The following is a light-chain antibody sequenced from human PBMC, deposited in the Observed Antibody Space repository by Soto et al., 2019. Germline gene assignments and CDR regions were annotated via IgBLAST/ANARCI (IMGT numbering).Light chain of an antibody. V-gene: IGKV3-15*01. Sequence: EIVLTQSPGTLSLSPGERATLSCRASQSISSSYLAWYQQIPGQAPRRLIYGASTRATGIPARFSGSGSGTEFTLTITSLQSEDFAVYYCQQYNNWPLTFGGGTKVDIK. CDR2: GAS. CDR3: QQYNNWPLT. CDR1: QSISSSY. J-gene: IGKJ4*01.